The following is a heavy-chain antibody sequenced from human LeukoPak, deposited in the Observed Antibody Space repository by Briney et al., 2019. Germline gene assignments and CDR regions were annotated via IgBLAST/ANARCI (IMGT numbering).Heavy chain of an antibody. CDR2: IYNGGDT. J-gene: IGHJ4*02. CDR1: GFTFSSSA. CDR3: ARNYYDSSGYYYTIDS. D-gene: IGHD3-22*01. Sequence: GGSLRLSCAASGFTFSSSAMSWVRQAPGKGLEWVSVIYNGGDTYYADSVKGRFTISRDTSKNTLYLQMNSLRAEDTAVYYCARNYYDSSGYYYTIDSWGQGTLVTVSS. V-gene: IGHV3-53*01.